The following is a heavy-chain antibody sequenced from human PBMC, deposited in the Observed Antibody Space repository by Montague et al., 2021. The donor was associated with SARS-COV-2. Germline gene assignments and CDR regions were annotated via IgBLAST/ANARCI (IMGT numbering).Heavy chain of an antibody. CDR1: GFRFDDYA. J-gene: IGHJ4*02. CDR3: AKEDCSTTRCKGLDY. V-gene: IGHV3-9*01. CDR2: ISWNSDSM. Sequence: SLSLSFAASGFRFDDYAMHWVRRAPGKGLEWVSGISWNSDSMAYADSVKGRFTISRDNAKNPLYLQLNGLRTEDTALYYCAKEDCSTTRCKGLDYWGQGTPVTVSS. D-gene: IGHD2-2*01.